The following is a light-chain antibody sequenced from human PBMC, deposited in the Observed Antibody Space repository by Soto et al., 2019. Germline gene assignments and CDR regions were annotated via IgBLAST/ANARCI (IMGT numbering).Light chain of an antibody. V-gene: IGKV1-39*01. J-gene: IGKJ1*01. CDR2: AAS. CDR1: QNICTY. Sequence: DIQMTQSPSSLSASVGDRVTISCRASQNICTYLNWYQQKPGKAPNLLIFAASTLRSGVPSRFSGSGSGTDFTLTISSLQREDFATYHCQQSYSAPLTFGQGTKVDIK. CDR3: QQSYSAPLT.